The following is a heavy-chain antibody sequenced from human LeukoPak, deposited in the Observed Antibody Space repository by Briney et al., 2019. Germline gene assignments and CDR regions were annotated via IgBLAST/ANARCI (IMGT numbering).Heavy chain of an antibody. D-gene: IGHD3-10*01. CDR2: ISDTAKTI. Sequence: GGSLRLSCAVSGFTFSDYSMSWIRQAPGKGLEWISDISDTAKTIHYADSVRGRFTISRDNAKNSRYLQMNSLRDEDTAVYYCAGVHYGRVENDYWGQGTLVTVSS. J-gene: IGHJ4*02. CDR3: AGVHYGRVENDY. V-gene: IGHV3-11*04. CDR1: GFTFSDYS.